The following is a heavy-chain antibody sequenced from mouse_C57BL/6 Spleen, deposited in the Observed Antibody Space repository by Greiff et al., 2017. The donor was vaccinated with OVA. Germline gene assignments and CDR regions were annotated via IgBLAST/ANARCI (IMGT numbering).Heavy chain of an antibody. V-gene: IGHV1-52*01. D-gene: IGHD2-4*01. Sequence: QVQLQQPGAELVRPGSSVKLSCKASGYTFTSYWMHWVKQRPIQGLEWIGNIDTSDSETHSNQKFKDKATLTVDKSSSTAYMQLSSLTAEDSAVYYCARAGSYDYAYFDYWGQGTTLTVSS. CDR1: GYTFTSYW. CDR2: IDTSDSET. J-gene: IGHJ2*01. CDR3: ARAGSYDYAYFDY.